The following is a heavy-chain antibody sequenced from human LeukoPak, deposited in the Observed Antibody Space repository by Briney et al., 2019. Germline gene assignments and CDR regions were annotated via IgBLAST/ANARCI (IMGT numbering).Heavy chain of an antibody. CDR1: GFTFSSYA. D-gene: IGHD2-2*02. J-gene: IGHJ6*02. CDR2: ISGSGGST. CDR3: VKDRAYCSSTSCYNDYYYGMDV. Sequence: PGGSLRLSCAASGFTFSSYAMSWVRQAPGKGLEWVSAISGSGGSTYYADSVKGRFTISRDNSKNTLYLQMNSLRAEDTAVYYCVKDRAYCSSTSCYNDYYYGMDVWGQGTTVTVSS. V-gene: IGHV3-23*01.